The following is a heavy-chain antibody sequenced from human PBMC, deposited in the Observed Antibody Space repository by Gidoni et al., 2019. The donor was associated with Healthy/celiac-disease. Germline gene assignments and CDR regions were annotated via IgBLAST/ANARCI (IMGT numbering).Heavy chain of an antibody. V-gene: IGHV7-4-1*02. J-gene: IGHJ3*02. Sequence: QVQLVQSGSELKKPGASVKVSCKASGYTFTSYAMNWVRQAPGQGLEWMGWINTNTGNPTYAQGFTGRFVFSLDTSVSTAYLQISSLKAEDTAVYYCARDSVNDYYDSSGYYPDAFDIWGQGTMVTVSS. D-gene: IGHD3-22*01. CDR2: INTNTGNP. CDR1: GYTFTSYA. CDR3: ARDSVNDYYDSSGYYPDAFDI.